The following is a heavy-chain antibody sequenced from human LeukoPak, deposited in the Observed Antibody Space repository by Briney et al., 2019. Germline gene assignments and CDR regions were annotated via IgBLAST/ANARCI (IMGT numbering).Heavy chain of an antibody. CDR1: GGSISSYY. J-gene: IGHJ6*03. CDR2: IYYSGST. CDR3: ARGGPPGYYYDYYMDV. Sequence: SETLSLTSTVSGGSISSYYWSWIRQTPGKGLEWIGYIYYSGSTNFNPSLKSRVTISVDTSKNQFSLKMSSVTAADTAVYFCARGGPPGYYYDYYMDVWGKGTTVTISS. V-gene: IGHV4-59*01.